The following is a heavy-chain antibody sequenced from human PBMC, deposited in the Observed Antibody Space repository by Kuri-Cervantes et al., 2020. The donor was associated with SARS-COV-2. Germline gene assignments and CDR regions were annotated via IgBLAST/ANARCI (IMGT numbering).Heavy chain of an antibody. Sequence: SVKVSCKASGYTFTSYYMHWVRQAPGQGLEWMDGIIPIFGTANYAQKFQGRVTITADESTSTAYMELSSLRSEDTAVYYCARGYRSSSARNFDYWGQGALVTVSS. V-gene: IGHV1-69*13. J-gene: IGHJ4*03. CDR2: IIPIFGTA. D-gene: IGHD6-6*01. CDR1: GYTFTSYY. CDR3: ARGYRSSSARNFDY.